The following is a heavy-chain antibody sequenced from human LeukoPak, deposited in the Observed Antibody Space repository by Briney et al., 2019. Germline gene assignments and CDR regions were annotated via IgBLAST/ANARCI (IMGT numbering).Heavy chain of an antibody. CDR2: ISSSSSYI. CDR3: ARDQISCSGGSCYWMGFYYFDY. D-gene: IGHD2-15*01. V-gene: IGHV3-21*01. CDR1: GFTFSSYS. Sequence: GGSLRLSCAASGFTFSSYSMNWVRQAPGKGLEWVSSISSSSSYIYYADSVKGRFTISRDNAKNSLYLQVNSLRAEDTAVYYCARDQISCSGGSCYWMGFYYFDYWGQGTLVTVSS. J-gene: IGHJ4*02.